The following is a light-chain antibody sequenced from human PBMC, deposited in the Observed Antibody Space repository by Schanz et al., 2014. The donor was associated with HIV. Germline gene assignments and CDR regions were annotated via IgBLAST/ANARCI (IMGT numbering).Light chain of an antibody. V-gene: IGLV2-11*01. CDR2: GVS. CDR3: CSFAFTITSLDV. CDR1: SSDIGGYNY. Sequence: QSALTQPRSVSGSPGQSVTISCTGTSSDIGGYNYVSWYQQHPGKAPKLMIFGVSERPSGVPDRFSGSKSDNTASLTISGLQAEDESDYYCCSFAFTITSLDVFGTGTKLTVL. J-gene: IGLJ1*01.